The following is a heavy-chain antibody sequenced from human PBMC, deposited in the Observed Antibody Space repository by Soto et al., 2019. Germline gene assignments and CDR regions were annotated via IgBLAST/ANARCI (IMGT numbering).Heavy chain of an antibody. CDR3: ARGRKARNYYYGSGSLKANAFDI. V-gene: IGHV4-34*01. J-gene: IGHJ3*02. CDR2: INHSGST. CDR1: CGSFSGYY. Sequence: WETLSLTCAVYCGSFSGYYWSWIRQPPGKGLEWIGEINHSGSTNYNPSLKSRVTISVDTSKNQFSMKLSSVTAADTAVYYCARGRKARNYYYGSGSLKANAFDIWDQGTMVTVSS. D-gene: IGHD3-10*01.